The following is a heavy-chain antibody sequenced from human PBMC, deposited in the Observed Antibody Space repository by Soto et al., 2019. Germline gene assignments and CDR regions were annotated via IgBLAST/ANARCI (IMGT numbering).Heavy chain of an antibody. CDR1: GFTLSDYY. Sequence: QVQLVESGGGLVKPGGSLRLSCAASGFTLSDYYMSWIRQAPGKGLEWVSYISSSGSTIYYADSVKGRFTISRDNAKNSLYLQMNSLRAEDTAVYYCARDPEDIVVVPAATRPVDYWGQGNLVTVSS. J-gene: IGHJ4*02. CDR3: ARDPEDIVVVPAATRPVDY. D-gene: IGHD2-2*01. CDR2: ISSSGSTI. V-gene: IGHV3-11*01.